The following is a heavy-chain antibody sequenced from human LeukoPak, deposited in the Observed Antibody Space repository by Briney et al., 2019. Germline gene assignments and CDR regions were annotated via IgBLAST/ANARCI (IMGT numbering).Heavy chain of an antibody. J-gene: IGHJ4*02. D-gene: IGHD3-3*01. V-gene: IGHV1-8*03. CDR2: MDPNSGNT. CDR1: GYTFTSYD. CDR3: ARGVLLEWLPLDY. Sequence: ASVKVSCKASGYTFTSYDINWVRQATGQGLEWMGWMDPNSGNTGYAQKFQGRVTITRNTSISTAYMELSSLRSEDTAVYYCARGVLLEWLPLDYWGQGTLVTVSS.